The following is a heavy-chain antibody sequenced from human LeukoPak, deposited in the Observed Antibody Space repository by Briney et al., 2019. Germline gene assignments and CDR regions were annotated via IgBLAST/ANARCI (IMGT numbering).Heavy chain of an antibody. CDR3: AGDPRSPSEGSSSFYYGMDV. Sequence: DSVKGRFTISRDSSKNTLYLRMNSLRSDDTAVYYCAGDPRSPSEGSSSFYYGMDVWGQGTTVTVSS. D-gene: IGHD6-6*01. V-gene: IGHV3-30*07. J-gene: IGHJ6*02.